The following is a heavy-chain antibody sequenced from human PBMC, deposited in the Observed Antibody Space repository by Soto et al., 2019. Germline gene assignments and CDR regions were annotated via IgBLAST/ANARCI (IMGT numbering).Heavy chain of an antibody. J-gene: IGHJ4*02. Sequence: GGSLRLSCAASGFSFSSYTMHWVRQTPGKGLERVAVISHDGGDKYYADSVKGRFTISRDNSKNTLYLQMNSLRAEDTAVFYCAKERSSGWSFDYWGQGTLVTVSS. CDR2: ISHDGGDK. CDR1: GFSFSSYT. V-gene: IGHV3-30*04. D-gene: IGHD6-19*01. CDR3: AKERSSGWSFDY.